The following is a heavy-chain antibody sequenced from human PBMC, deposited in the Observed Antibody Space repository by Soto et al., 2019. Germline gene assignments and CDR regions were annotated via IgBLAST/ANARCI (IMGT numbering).Heavy chain of an antibody. Sequence: ASVKVSCKASGYTFTSYGISWVRQAPGQGLEWMGWISAYNGNTNYAQKLQGRVTITADKSTSTAYMELSSLRSEDTAVYYCAREQSHEMGNWNYLPSYYYYYYMDVWGKGTTVTVSS. CDR3: AREQSHEMGNWNYLPSYYYYYYMDV. CDR1: GYTFTSYG. CDR2: ISAYNGNT. J-gene: IGHJ6*03. D-gene: IGHD1-7*01. V-gene: IGHV1-18*01.